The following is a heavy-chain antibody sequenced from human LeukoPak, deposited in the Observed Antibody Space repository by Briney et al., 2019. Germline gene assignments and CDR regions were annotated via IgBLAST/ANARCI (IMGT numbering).Heavy chain of an antibody. CDR3: ARETTVAPYYYFDY. D-gene: IGHD6-19*01. J-gene: IGHJ4*02. V-gene: IGHV4-30-2*01. CDR2: INHSGST. CDR1: GGSISSGGYS. Sequence: SQTLSLTCAVSGGSISSGGYSWSWIRQPPGKGLEWIGEINHSGSTNYNPSLKSRVTISVDTSKNQFSLKLSSVTAADTAVYYCARETTVAPYYYFDYWGQGTLVTVSS.